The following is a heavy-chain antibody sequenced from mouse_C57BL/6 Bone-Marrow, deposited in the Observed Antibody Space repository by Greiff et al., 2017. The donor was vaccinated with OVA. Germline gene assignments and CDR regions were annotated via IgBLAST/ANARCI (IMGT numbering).Heavy chain of an antibody. D-gene: IGHD4-1*01. CDR3: ARGGTSPFAY. Sequence: EVQLQESGPELVKPGASVKISCKASGYSFTGYYMNWVKQSPEKSLEWIGEINPSTGGTTYNQKFKAKATLTVDKSSSTAYMQLKSLTSEDSAVXYCARGGTSPFAYWGQGTLVTVSA. CDR1: GYSFTGYY. V-gene: IGHV1-42*01. J-gene: IGHJ3*01. CDR2: INPSTGGT.